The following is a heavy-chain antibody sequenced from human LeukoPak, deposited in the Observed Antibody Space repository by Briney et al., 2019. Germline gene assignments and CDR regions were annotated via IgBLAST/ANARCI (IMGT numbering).Heavy chain of an antibody. CDR1: GVSITSYK. V-gene: IGHV4-4*09. Sequence: SETLSLTCTVSGVSITSYKWSWLRQSPGKGLEWSGFISTSGRTDYNPSLTSRVSMSVDTSKSQVSLRLSSVTAEDTAVYYCATSYDNKIVPYDCWGQGILVTVSS. CDR3: ATSYDNKIVPYDC. CDR2: ISTSGRT. J-gene: IGHJ4*02. D-gene: IGHD3-9*01.